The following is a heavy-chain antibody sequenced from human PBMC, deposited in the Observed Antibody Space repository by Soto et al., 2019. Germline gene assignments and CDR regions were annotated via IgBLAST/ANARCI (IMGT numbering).Heavy chain of an antibody. J-gene: IGHJ2*01. Sequence: EVQLVESGRGLVQPGGSLRLSCAASGFTFSSHDMHWVRQGTGKGLEWVSGVDTAGGTYYPVSVKGRFTISRDNAKNSMYLQMNSLGATDTAVYYCAREIPSPGNWYFDLWGRGTLVTVSS. CDR2: VDTAGGT. V-gene: IGHV3-13*04. D-gene: IGHD2-2*01. CDR1: GFTFSSHD. CDR3: AREIPSPGNWYFDL.